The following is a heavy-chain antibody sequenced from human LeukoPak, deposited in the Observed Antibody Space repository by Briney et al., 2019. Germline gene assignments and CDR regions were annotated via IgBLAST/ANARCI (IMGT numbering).Heavy chain of an antibody. J-gene: IGHJ5*02. Sequence: SETLSLTCAVSGGSISSYYWSWIRQPPGKGLEWIGDIYYSGSTNYNPSLKSRVTISVDTSKNQFSLKLSSVTAADTAVYYCARTIVVVVAATYWFDPWGQGTLVTVSS. CDR1: GGSISSYY. V-gene: IGHV4-59*01. CDR3: ARTIVVVVAATYWFDP. D-gene: IGHD2-15*01. CDR2: IYYSGST.